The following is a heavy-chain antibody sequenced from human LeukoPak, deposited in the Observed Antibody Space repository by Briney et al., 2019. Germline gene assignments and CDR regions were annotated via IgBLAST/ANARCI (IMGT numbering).Heavy chain of an antibody. CDR2: IYPRDGST. V-gene: IGHV1-46*01. CDR1: GYTFTSNY. J-gene: IGHJ4*02. CDR3: ARDQEGFDY. Sequence: ASVTVSCTASGYTFTSNYIHWVRQAPGQGLEWMGMIYPRDGSTSYAQKFQGRITVTRDTSTSTVHMELSGLRSEDTAVYYCARDQEGFDYWGQGTLVTVSS.